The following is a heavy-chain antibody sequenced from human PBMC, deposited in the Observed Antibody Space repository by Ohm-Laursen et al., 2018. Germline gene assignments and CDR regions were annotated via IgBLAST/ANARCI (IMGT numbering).Heavy chain of an antibody. J-gene: IGHJ6*02. Sequence: GSLRLSCTASGFTFSSYAMNWVRQAPGKGLEWVSAISVSGGTTYDADSVKGRFTTSRDNSKNTLYLQMNSLRAEDTAVYYCAKVVVPYYYYYGMDVWGQGTTVTVSS. V-gene: IGHV3-23*01. D-gene: IGHD2-2*01. CDR1: GFTFSSYA. CDR3: AKVVVPYYYYYGMDV. CDR2: ISVSGGTT.